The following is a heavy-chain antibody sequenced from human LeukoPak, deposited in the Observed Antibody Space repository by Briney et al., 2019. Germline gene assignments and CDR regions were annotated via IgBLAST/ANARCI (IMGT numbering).Heavy chain of an antibody. D-gene: IGHD3-22*01. J-gene: IGHJ4*02. CDR1: GGSISSYY. Sequence: SETLSLTCTVSGGSISSYYWSWIRQPPGKGLEWIGYIYYSGSTNYNPSLKSRVAISVDTSKNQFSLKLNSVTAADTAVYYCAGGGDSGGYYYPMFDYWGQGTLVTVSS. CDR2: IYYSGST. V-gene: IGHV4-59*01. CDR3: AGGGDSGGYYYPMFDY.